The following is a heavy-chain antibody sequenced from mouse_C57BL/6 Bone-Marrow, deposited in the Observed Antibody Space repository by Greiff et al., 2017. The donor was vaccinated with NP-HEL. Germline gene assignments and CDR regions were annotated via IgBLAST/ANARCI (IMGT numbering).Heavy chain of an antibody. Sequence: EVQLVESGGGLVQPGGSMKLSCVASGFTFSNYWMNWVRQSPEKGLEWVAQIRLKSDNYATHYAESVKGRFTISRDDSKSSVYLQMNNLRAEDTGIYYCTGGGYDGVYYAMDYWGQGTSVTVSS. J-gene: IGHJ4*01. CDR2: IRLKSDNYAT. CDR1: GFTFSNYW. V-gene: IGHV6-3*01. CDR3: TGGGYDGVYYAMDY. D-gene: IGHD2-2*01.